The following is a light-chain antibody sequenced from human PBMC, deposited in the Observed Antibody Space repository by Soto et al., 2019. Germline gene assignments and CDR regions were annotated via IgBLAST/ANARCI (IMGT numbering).Light chain of an antibody. V-gene: IGKV1-39*01. CDR1: QSSRSY. CDR3: HQTYSTTCT. J-gene: IGKJ2*02. CDR2: AAS. Sequence: DIRMTQSPSSLSASVGDRVTITCRASQSSRSYLNWSQQKPGKAPKLLIYAASILQSGVTSTFSASGSGTDFTLTISSLQPEGFPTYYGHQTYSTTCTVSQGAKLDSK.